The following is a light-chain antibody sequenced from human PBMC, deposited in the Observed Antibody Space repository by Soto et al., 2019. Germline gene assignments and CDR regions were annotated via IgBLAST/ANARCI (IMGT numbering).Light chain of an antibody. J-gene: IGKJ4*01. V-gene: IGKV3-20*01. CDR3: QQYGGSPPLT. CDR1: QSVSSSY. CDR2: GAS. Sequence: EIVLTQSPGTLSLSPGERATLSCRASQSVSSSYLAWYQQKPGQAPRLLIYGASGRATGIPDRFSGSGSGTDFTLTISRLEPEDFAVYYCQQYGGSPPLTFGGGTKVEIK.